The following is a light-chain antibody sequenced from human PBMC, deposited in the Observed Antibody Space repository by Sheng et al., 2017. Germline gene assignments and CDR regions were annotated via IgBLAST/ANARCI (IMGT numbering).Light chain of an antibody. J-gene: IGKJ3*01. Sequence: DVVMTQSPLSLPVTLGQPASISCRSSQGLVHSDGNTYLNWFHQRPGQSPRRLIYEVSKRDSGVPDRFSGSGSVTDFTPKISRVEAEDVGVYYCMQGSHWPPQFGPGTKVEIK. V-gene: IGKV2-30*02. CDR1: QGLVHSDGNTY. CDR2: EVS. CDR3: MQGSHWPPQ.